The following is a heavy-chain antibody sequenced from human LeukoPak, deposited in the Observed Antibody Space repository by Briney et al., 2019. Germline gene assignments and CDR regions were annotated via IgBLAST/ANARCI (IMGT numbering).Heavy chain of an antibody. V-gene: IGHV3-30*04. CDR3: ARDPSSGWYENWYFDL. Sequence: PGRSLRLSCAASGFTFSSYAMHWVRHAPGKGLEWVAVISYDGSNKYYADSVKGRFTISRDNSKNTLYVQMNSLRAEDTAVYYCARDPSSGWYENWYFDLWGRGTLVTVSS. J-gene: IGHJ2*01. D-gene: IGHD6-19*01. CDR2: ISYDGSNK. CDR1: GFTFSSYA.